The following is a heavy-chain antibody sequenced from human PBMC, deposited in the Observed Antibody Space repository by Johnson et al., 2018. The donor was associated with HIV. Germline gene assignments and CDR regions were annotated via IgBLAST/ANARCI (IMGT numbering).Heavy chain of an antibody. Sequence: EVQLVESGGVVVQPGGSLRLSCAASGFTFDDYTMHWVRQAPGKGLEWVSLISWDGGSTYYADSVKGRFTISRDNSENTLYLQMNSLRAEDTAVYYCATRATRRAFDIWGQGTMVTVSS. CDR3: ATRATRRAFDI. CDR2: ISWDGGST. V-gene: IGHV3-43*01. D-gene: IGHD2-2*01. J-gene: IGHJ3*02. CDR1: GFTFDDYT.